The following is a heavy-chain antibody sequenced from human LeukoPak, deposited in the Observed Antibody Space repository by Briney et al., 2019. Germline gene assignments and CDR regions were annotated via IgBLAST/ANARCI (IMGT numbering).Heavy chain of an antibody. CDR2: ISYDGSNK. D-gene: IGHD6-13*01. V-gene: IGHV3-30*18. Sequence: GGSLRLSCAASGFTFSSYGMHWVRQAPGKGLEWVAVISYDGSNKYYVDSVKGRFTISRDNSKNTLYLQMNSLRAEDTAVYYCAKEEARSSCYDYWGQGTLVTVSS. CDR3: AKEEARSSCYDY. J-gene: IGHJ4*02. CDR1: GFTFSSYG.